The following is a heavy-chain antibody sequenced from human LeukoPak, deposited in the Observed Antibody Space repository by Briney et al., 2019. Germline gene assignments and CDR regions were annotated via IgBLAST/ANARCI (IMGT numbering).Heavy chain of an antibody. CDR3: ARTGSHYDILTGYLR. V-gene: IGHV3-21*01. CDR1: GFTFSSYA. CDR2: ISSSSSYI. J-gene: IGHJ4*02. D-gene: IGHD3-9*01. Sequence: GGSLRLSCAASGFTFSSYAMSWVRQAPGKGLEWVSSISSSSSYIYYADSVKGRFTISRDNAKNSLYLQMNSLRAEDTAVYYCARTGSHYDILTGYLRRGQGTLVTVSS.